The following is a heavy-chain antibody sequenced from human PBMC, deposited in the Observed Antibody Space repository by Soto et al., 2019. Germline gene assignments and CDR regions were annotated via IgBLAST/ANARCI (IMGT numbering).Heavy chain of an antibody. CDR1: GFRFSDSA. V-gene: IGHV3-73*01. CDR3: GRASWNYYYYGMDI. Sequence: GGSLRLSCAASGFRFSDSAMQWVRQASGKGLEWVGRIRAKAQGYATAYGAPVLGRFIISRDDSTNTAYLQMNSLQIDDTAIYYCGRASWNYYYYGMDIWGQGATVTVSS. J-gene: IGHJ6*02. CDR2: IRAKAQGYAT. D-gene: IGHD1-1*01.